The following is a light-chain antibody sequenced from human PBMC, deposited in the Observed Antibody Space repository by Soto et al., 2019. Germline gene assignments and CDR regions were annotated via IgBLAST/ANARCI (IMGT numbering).Light chain of an antibody. Sequence: EIVLTQSPATLSLSPGERATLSRRASQSVSSYLAWYQQKPGQAPRLLIYDASNRATGIPARFSGSGSGTDFTLTISSLEPEDFAVYYCKQRSNWPPLTFGGGTKVDIK. J-gene: IGKJ4*01. CDR1: QSVSSY. V-gene: IGKV3-11*01. CDR2: DAS. CDR3: KQRSNWPPLT.